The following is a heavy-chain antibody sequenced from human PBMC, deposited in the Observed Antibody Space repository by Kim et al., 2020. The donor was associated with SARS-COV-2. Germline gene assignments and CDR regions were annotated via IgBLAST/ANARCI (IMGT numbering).Heavy chain of an antibody. CDR1: GFTVSSNH. Sequence: GGSLRLSCAASGFTVSSNHMSWVRQAPGKGLEWVSVIYSTSSTYYADSVKGRFTISRDNSKNTLYLQMNSLSDEDTAVYYCARDGDTGTYFDYWGHGTLV. CDR3: ARDGDTGTYFDY. J-gene: IGHJ4*01. V-gene: IGHV3-53*01. CDR2: IYSTSST. D-gene: IGHD4-17*01.